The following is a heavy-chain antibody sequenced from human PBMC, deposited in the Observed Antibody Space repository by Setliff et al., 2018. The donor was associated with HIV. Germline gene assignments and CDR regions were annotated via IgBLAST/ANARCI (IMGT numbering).Heavy chain of an antibody. CDR1: TGSISNYY. CDR2: IYYTGST. CDR3: ARGDNYYYTSGTFHNGLDCFDF. D-gene: IGHD3-10*01. J-gene: IGHJ3*01. V-gene: IGHV4-59*01. Sequence: VSTGSISNYYWNWIRQPPGKGLEWIGYIYYTGSTNYDPSLKSRVTISLDTSKDQFSLKLSSVTAADTAIYYCARGDNYYYTSGTFHNGLDCFDFWGQGTMVTVSS.